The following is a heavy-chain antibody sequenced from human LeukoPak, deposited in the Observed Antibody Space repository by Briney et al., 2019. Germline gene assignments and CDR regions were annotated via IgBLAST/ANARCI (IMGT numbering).Heavy chain of an antibody. V-gene: IGHV3-66*01. CDR3: ATYSSGRRGYYFDS. J-gene: IGHJ4*02. CDR2: SYSGNTT. Sequence: GGSLRLSCAASGFTVSSNYMSWVRQAPGKGLEWVAISYSGNTTYCADSVRGRFTISRDKSKNRLHLQMNSLSAEDTAVYYCATYSSGRRGYYFDSWGQGTLVTVSS. D-gene: IGHD6-19*01. CDR1: GFTVSSNY.